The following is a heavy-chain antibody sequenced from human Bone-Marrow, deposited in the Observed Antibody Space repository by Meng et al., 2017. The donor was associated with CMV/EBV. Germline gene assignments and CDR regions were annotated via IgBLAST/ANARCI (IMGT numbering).Heavy chain of an antibody. V-gene: IGHV3-48*04. D-gene: IGHD2-8*01. J-gene: IGHJ6*02. CDR2: ISSSSNTI. CDR3: ARYLYSHYYYGLDV. Sequence: GESLKISCAASGFSFSSYWMNWVRQAPGKGLEWVSYISSSSNTIYYADSVKGRFTISRDNAKISLYLQMNSLRAEDTAVYYCARYLYSHYYYGLDVWGQGTTVTVSS. CDR1: GFSFSSYW.